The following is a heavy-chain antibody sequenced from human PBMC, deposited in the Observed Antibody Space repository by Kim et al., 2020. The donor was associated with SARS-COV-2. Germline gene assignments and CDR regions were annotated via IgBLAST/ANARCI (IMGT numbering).Heavy chain of an antibody. CDR2: ISYDGSNK. V-gene: IGHV3-30*04. CDR1: GFTFSSYA. CDR3: AREENYGDYYYYGMDV. J-gene: IGHJ6*02. D-gene: IGHD4-17*01. Sequence: GGSLRLSCAASGFTFSSYAMHWVRQAPGKGLEWVAVISYDGSNKYYADSVKGRFTISRDNSKNTLYLQMNSLRAEDTAVYYCAREENYGDYYYYGMDVWGQGTTVTVSS.